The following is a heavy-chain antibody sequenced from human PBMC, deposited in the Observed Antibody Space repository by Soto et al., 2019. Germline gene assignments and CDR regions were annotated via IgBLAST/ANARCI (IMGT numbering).Heavy chain of an antibody. Sequence: GESLKISCKGSGYSFTNYWIAWVRQMSGKDLEWMGIIYPGDSDTRYNPSFQGQVAISADKSISTAHLQLTSLTASDSAIYYCATRIPEADVFDVWGQGTMGTVS. V-gene: IGHV5-51*01. J-gene: IGHJ3*01. CDR1: GYSFTNYW. CDR2: IYPGDSDT. CDR3: ATRIPEADVFDV.